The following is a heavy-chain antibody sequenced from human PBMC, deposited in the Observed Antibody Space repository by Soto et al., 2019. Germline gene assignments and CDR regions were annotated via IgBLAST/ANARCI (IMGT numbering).Heavy chain of an antibody. CDR3: ASIVQWPWMVVLDI. D-gene: IGHD6-19*01. V-gene: IGHV1-18*01. Sequence: ASVKVSCKASGYTFTSYGISWVRQAPGQGLEWMGWISAYNGNTNYAQKLQGRVTMTTDTSTSTAYMELRSLRSDDTAVYYCASIVQWPWMVVLDIWGKGTMVTVAS. J-gene: IGHJ3*02. CDR1: GYTFTSYG. CDR2: ISAYNGNT.